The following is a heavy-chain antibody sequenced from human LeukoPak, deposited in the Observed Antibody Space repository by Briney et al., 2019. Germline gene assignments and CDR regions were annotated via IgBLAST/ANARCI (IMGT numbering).Heavy chain of an antibody. V-gene: IGHV4-39*01. D-gene: IGHD4-23*01. CDR2: IYHSGST. CDR1: GGSISSSSYY. CDR3: ARYDYGGDDAFDI. Sequence: SETLSLTCTVSGGSISSSSYYWGWIRQPPGKGLEWIGSIYHSGSTYYNPSLKSRITISVDTSKNQFSLKLSSVTAADTAVYYCARYDYGGDDAFDIWGQGTMVTVSS. J-gene: IGHJ3*02.